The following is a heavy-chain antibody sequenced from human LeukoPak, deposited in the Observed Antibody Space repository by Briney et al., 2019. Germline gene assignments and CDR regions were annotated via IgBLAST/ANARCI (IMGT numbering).Heavy chain of an antibody. CDR1: GYTFTGYY. CDR3: ARITKVRGVKFYYYGMDV. V-gene: IGHV1-2*02. J-gene: IGHJ6*02. Sequence: ASVKVSCKASGYTFTGYYMHWVRQAPGQGLEWMGWINPNSGGTNYAQKFQGRVTMTRDTSISTAYMELSRLRSDDTAVYYCARITKVRGVKFYYYGMDVWGQGTTVTVSS. D-gene: IGHD3-10*01. CDR2: INPNSGGT.